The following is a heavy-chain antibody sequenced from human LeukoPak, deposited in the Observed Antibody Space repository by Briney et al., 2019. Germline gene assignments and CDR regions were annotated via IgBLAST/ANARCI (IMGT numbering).Heavy chain of an antibody. D-gene: IGHD6-13*01. J-gene: IGHJ4*02. Sequence: APVKVSCKASGYTFTGYYMHWVRQAPGQGLEWMGRINPNSGGTNYAQKFQGRVTMTRDTSISTAYMELSRLRSDDTAVYYCARERGRPTYSSSWSYWGQGTLVTVSS. CDR3: ARERGRPTYSSSWSY. CDR1: GYTFTGYY. CDR2: INPNSGGT. V-gene: IGHV1-2*06.